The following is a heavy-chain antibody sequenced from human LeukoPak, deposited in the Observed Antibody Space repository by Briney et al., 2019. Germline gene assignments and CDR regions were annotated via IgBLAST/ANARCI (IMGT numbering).Heavy chain of an antibody. Sequence: SETLSLTCTVSGGSISSSSYYWGWIRQPPGKGLEWIGSIYYSGSTYYNPSLKSRVTISVDTSKNQFSLKLSSVTAADTAVYYCASVNRGLLWGQGTLVTVSS. CDR3: ASVNRGLL. D-gene: IGHD1-14*01. CDR1: GGSISSSSYY. CDR2: IYYSGST. V-gene: IGHV4-39*07. J-gene: IGHJ4*02.